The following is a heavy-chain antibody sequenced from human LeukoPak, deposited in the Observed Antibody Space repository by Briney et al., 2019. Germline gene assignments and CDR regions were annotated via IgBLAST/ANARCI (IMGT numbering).Heavy chain of an antibody. CDR3: ARDRKVAARAYNY. J-gene: IGHJ4*02. V-gene: IGHV4-61*02. CDR2: IYTSGST. CDR1: GGSISRGSYY. Sequence: PSETLSLTCTVSGGSISRGSYYWSGIRQPAGKGLEWIGRIYTSGSTNYNPSLKSRVTISVDTSKNQFSLKLSSVTAADTAVYYCARDRKVAARAYNYWGQGTLVTVSS. D-gene: IGHD6-6*01.